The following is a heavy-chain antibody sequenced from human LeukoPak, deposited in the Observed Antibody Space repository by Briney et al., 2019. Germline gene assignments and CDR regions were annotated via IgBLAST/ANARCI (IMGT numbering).Heavy chain of an antibody. CDR3: ARTSRLTSFAADAFDI. J-gene: IGHJ3*02. CDR2: INHSGST. D-gene: IGHD3-9*01. V-gene: IGHV4-34*01. Sequence: PSETLSLTCDVYGGSFSAYYWSWIRQPPGKGLEWIGEINHSGSTNYNPSLKSRVTISIDTSKNQLSLKLSSVTAADTAVYYCARTSRLTSFAADAFDIWGQGTMVTVSS. CDR1: GGSFSAYY.